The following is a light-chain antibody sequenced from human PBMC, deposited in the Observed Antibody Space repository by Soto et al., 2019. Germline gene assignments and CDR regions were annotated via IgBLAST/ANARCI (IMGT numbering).Light chain of an antibody. Sequence: QSVLTQPPSVSAAPAQKVTISCSGGSSNIGNNYVSWYQHVPGTAPKLLIYDTNKRPAGIPDRVSASKSGTSATLGITGLQPGDEADYYCATWDSSLRAVVFGGGTKLTVL. J-gene: IGLJ2*01. CDR2: DTN. V-gene: IGLV1-51*01. CDR3: ATWDSSLRAVV. CDR1: SSNIGNNY.